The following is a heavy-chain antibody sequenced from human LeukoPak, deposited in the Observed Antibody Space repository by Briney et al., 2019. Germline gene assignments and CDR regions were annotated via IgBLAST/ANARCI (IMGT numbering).Heavy chain of an antibody. J-gene: IGHJ6*03. CDR3: ARDYSTPSYYYYYMDV. D-gene: IGHD6-6*01. CDR2: IYTSGST. CDR1: GGSISSGSYY. V-gene: IGHV4-61*02. Sequence: SQTLSLTCTVSGGSISSGSYYRSWIRQPAGKGLEWIGRIYTSGSTNYNPSLKSRVTISVDTSKNQFSLGLTSVTAADTAVYFCARDYSTPSYYYYYMDVWGKGTTVTVSS.